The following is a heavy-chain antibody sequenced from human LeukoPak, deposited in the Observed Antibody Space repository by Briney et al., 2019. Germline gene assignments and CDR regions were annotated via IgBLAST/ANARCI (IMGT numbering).Heavy chain of an antibody. CDR3: ARCRYTYGYWDN. V-gene: IGHV1-2*02. CDR1: GYTFTGYY. J-gene: IGHJ4*02. Sequence: ASVKVSCKASGYTFTGYYIHWVRQAPGQGLEWMGWINPNSGGTKYAQKFQGGVTMTRDTSISTANMELSGLTSDDTAVYYCARCRYTYGYWDNWGQGTLVTVSS. D-gene: IGHD5-18*01. CDR2: INPNSGGT.